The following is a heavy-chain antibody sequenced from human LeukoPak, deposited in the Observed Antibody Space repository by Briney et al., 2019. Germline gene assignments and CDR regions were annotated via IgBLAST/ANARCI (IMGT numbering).Heavy chain of an antibody. D-gene: IGHD3-22*01. CDR2: IKWNGGST. J-gene: IGHJ3*01. CDR1: GFTFDDYG. V-gene: IGHV3-20*04. Sequence: PGGSLRLPCAASGFTFDDYGMSWVRQAPGKGLEWVSGIKWNGGSTGYADSVKGRFTISRDNAKNSLYLQMNSLRADDTAVYYCARDWEYYYDSSGPPGWGQGTMVTVSS. CDR3: ARDWEYYYDSSGPPG.